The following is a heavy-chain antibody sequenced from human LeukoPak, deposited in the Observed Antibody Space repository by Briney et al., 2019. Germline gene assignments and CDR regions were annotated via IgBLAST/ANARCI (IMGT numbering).Heavy chain of an antibody. CDR3: ARAIARSGAGQRAGYPFDI. Sequence: GGSLRLSCAASGFTVSSNYMSWVRQAPGKGLEWVSIIYSGGSTYYADSVKGRFTISRDNSKNTLYLQMNSLRAEDTAVYYCARAIARSGAGQRAGYPFDIWGQGTMVTVSS. D-gene: IGHD3-3*01. V-gene: IGHV3-66*01. CDR2: IYSGGST. CDR1: GFTVSSNY. J-gene: IGHJ3*02.